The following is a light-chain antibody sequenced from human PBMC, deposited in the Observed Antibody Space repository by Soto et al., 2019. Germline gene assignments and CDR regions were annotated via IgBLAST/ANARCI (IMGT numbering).Light chain of an antibody. CDR1: STDVAGYNY. CDR2: EVS. V-gene: IGLV2-8*01. J-gene: IGLJ2*01. CDR3: SSYAGNNNLV. Sequence: QSVLTQHPSASGSPGQSVTISCTGTSTDVAGYNYVSWYQQHPGKAPKLMIYEVSKRPSGVPDRFSGSKSGNTASLTVSGLQAEDEADYYCSSYAGNNNLVFGGGTKLTVL.